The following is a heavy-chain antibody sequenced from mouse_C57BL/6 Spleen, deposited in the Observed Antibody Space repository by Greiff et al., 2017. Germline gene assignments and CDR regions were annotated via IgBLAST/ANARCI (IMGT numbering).Heavy chain of an antibody. D-gene: IGHD2-3*01. Sequence: EVQLQQSGPELVKPGASVKISCKASGYSFTDYNMNWVKQSNGKSLEWIGVIYPNYGTTSYNQKFKGKATLTVDQSSSTAYMQLNSLTSEDSAVYYCASYDGPLYYAMDYWGQGTSVTVSS. V-gene: IGHV1-39*01. CDR1: GYSFTDYN. J-gene: IGHJ4*01. CDR2: IYPNYGTT. CDR3: ASYDGPLYYAMDY.